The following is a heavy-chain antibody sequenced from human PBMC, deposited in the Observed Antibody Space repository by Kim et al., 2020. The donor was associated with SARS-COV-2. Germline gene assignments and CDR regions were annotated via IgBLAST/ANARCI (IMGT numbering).Heavy chain of an antibody. CDR3: ARVPHYYDYVWGSYRYRGY. D-gene: IGHD3-16*02. Sequence: GRFTISRDNSKNTLYLQMNSLRAEDTAVYYCARVPHYYDYVWGSYRYRGYWGQGTLVTVSS. J-gene: IGHJ4*02. V-gene: IGHV3-30*07.